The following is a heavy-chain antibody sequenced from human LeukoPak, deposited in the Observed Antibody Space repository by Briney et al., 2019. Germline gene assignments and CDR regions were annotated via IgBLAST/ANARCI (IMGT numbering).Heavy chain of an antibody. J-gene: IGHJ4*02. D-gene: IGHD5-24*01. Sequence: PGGSLRLSCAASGFTFDDYVMHWVRQAPGKGLEWVSGISWNSGSIGCADSVKGRFTISRDNAKNSLYLQMNSLRVEDTAVYYCAKEGRSLQTYWGQGTLVTVSS. CDR2: ISWNSGSI. CDR1: GFTFDDYV. CDR3: AKEGRSLQTY. V-gene: IGHV3-9*01.